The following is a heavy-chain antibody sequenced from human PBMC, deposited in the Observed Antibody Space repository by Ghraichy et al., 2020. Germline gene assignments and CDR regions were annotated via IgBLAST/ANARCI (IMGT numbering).Heavy chain of an antibody. V-gene: IGHV3-30*18. Sequence: GESLNISCAASGFTFSSYGMHWVRQAPGKGLEWVAVISYDGSNKYYADSVKGRFTISRDNSKNTLYLQMNSLRAEDTAVYYCAKDAYCGGDCYSKVDAFDIWGQGTMVTVSS. D-gene: IGHD2-21*01. CDR2: ISYDGSNK. CDR3: AKDAYCGGDCYSKVDAFDI. J-gene: IGHJ3*02. CDR1: GFTFSSYG.